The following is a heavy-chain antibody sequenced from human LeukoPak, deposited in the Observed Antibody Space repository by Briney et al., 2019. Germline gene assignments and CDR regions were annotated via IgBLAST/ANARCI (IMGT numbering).Heavy chain of an antibody. D-gene: IGHD3-22*01. J-gene: IGHJ6*03. Sequence: PSETLSLTRTVSGDSIRTYYWSWIRQPPGKGLEWIGYISYSGSTNYNPSLKSRVTMSVATSKDHFSLKLSSVTAADTAVYYCARAYYRVNYYMDVWGKGTTVTISS. CDR3: ARAYYRVNYYMDV. CDR2: ISYSGST. CDR1: GDSIRTYY. V-gene: IGHV4-59*01.